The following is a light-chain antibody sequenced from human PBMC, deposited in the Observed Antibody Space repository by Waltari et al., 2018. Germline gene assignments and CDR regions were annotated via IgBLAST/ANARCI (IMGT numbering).Light chain of an antibody. Sequence: DIQMTQSPSSLSASVGDRVTITCRASQNIADYLNWYQEKPGEAPKLLIWGASSLQRGVPSRFRGSGSGTDFTLTISSLHPEDFATYYCQQSYSTPYTFGQGTELDIK. CDR2: GAS. CDR1: QNIADY. J-gene: IGKJ2*01. CDR3: QQSYSTPYT. V-gene: IGKV1-39*01.